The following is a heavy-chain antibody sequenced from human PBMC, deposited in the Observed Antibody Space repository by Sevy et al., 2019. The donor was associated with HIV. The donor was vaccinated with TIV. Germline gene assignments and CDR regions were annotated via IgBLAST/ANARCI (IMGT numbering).Heavy chain of an antibody. V-gene: IGHV3-21*01. J-gene: IGHJ4*02. CDR2: ISRSSTYI. Sequence: GRSLRLSCATSGFTFSTYSMNWVRQAPGKGLEWVSSISRSSTYIYYTHSVKGRFTLSRDNARNSLYLQMNSLRVDDTAVYYCARDSGYTGYDWGQGTLVTVSS. CDR1: GFTFSTYS. CDR3: ARDSGYTGYD. D-gene: IGHD5-12*01.